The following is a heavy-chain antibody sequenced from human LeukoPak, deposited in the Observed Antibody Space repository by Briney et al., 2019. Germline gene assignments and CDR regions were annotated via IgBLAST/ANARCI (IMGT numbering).Heavy chain of an antibody. Sequence: ASVKVSCKASGGTFISYAISWVRQAPGQGLEWMGRIIPILGIANYAQKFQGRVTITADKSTSTAYMELSSLRSEDTAVYYCAMLYDYVWGSYRHDYWGQGTLVTVSS. CDR2: IIPILGIA. D-gene: IGHD3-16*02. CDR3: AMLYDYVWGSYRHDY. CDR1: GGTFISYA. J-gene: IGHJ4*02. V-gene: IGHV1-69*04.